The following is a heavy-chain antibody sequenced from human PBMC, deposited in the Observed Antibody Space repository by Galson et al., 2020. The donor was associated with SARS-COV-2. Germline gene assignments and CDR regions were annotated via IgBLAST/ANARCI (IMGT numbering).Heavy chain of an antibody. Sequence: SETLSLTCTVSGGSINSGDYYWSWIRLPPGKGLEWIGYIYYSGSTFYNPSLKSRAAISVDTSKNQFSLNLTSVTAADTAVYYCARVSLGTPDTVFWYFDLWGRGTLVTVSS. D-gene: IGHD3-9*01. J-gene: IGHJ2*01. V-gene: IGHV4-30-4*01. CDR3: ARVSLGTPDTVFWYFDL. CDR2: IYYSGST. CDR1: GGSINSGDYY.